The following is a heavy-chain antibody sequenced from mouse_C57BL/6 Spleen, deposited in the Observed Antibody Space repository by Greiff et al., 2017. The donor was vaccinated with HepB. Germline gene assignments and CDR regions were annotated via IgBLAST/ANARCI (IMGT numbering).Heavy chain of an antibody. D-gene: IGHD2-5*01. CDR2: INPSTGGT. CDR1: GYSFTGYY. J-gene: IGHJ3*01. V-gene: IGHV1-42*01. CDR3: ARSQSNYAFAY. Sequence: VQLQQSGPELVKPGASVKISCKASGYSFTGYYMNWVKQSPEKSLEWIGEINPSTGGTTYNQKFKAKATLTVDKSSSTDYMQLKSLTSEDSAVYYCARSQSNYAFAYWGQGTLVTVSA.